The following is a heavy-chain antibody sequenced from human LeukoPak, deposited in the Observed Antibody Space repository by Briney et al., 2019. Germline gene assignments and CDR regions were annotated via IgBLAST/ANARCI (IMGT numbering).Heavy chain of an antibody. CDR1: GYSISSGYY. Sequence: PSETLSLTCTVSGYSISSGYYWSWIRQPPGKGLEWIGRMFSSGSSGNINYNPSLKSRVTISPNTSKNQFSLNVNSVTAADTAVYYCTRDNPGMTSTDTWGQGILVTVSS. CDR2: MFSSGSSGNI. J-gene: IGHJ4*02. D-gene: IGHD1-1*01. CDR3: TRDNPGMTSTDT. V-gene: IGHV4-38-2*02.